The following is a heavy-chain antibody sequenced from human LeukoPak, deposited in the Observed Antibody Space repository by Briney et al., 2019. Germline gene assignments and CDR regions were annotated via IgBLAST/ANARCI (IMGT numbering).Heavy chain of an antibody. CDR2: IIPIFGTA. CDR3: ARSTSYCGGDCYPLDY. CDR1: GGTFSSYA. V-gene: IGHV1-69*05. D-gene: IGHD2-21*01. J-gene: IGHJ4*02. Sequence: SVKVTCKASGGTFSSYAISWVRQAPGQGLEWMGGIIPIFGTADYAQKFQGRVTITTDESTSTAYMELSSLRSEDTAVYYCARSTSYCGGDCYPLDYWGQGTLVTVSS.